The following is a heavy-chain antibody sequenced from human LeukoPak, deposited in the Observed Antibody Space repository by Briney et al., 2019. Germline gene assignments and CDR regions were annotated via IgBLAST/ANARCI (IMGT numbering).Heavy chain of an antibody. CDR1: GFTFSSYG. D-gene: IGHD3-9*01. CDR3: AKVPRGDDILTGYYFDY. J-gene: IGHJ4*02. CDR2: ISSGGSNN. V-gene: IGHV3-30*18. Sequence: PGGSLRLSCAASGFTFSSYGLHWVRQAPDKGLEWVALISSGGSNNYYANSVKGRFTISRDNSKNTLYLQMNSLRAEDTAVYYCAKVPRGDDILTGYYFDYWGQGTLVTVSS.